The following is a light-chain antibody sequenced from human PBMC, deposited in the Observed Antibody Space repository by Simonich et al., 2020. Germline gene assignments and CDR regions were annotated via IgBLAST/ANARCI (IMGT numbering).Light chain of an antibody. CDR3: QQYNNWPRT. V-gene: IGKV3-15*01. CDR1: QRVSSN. CDR2: CAF. J-gene: IGKJ1*01. Sequence: EIVLTQSPATLSVSPGARATLSCRASQRVSSNLAWYQQKPVQAPRILIYCAFTRATCIPARFSGSGSWTEFTLTISSMQSEDFAVYYCQQYNNWPRTFGQGTKVEIK.